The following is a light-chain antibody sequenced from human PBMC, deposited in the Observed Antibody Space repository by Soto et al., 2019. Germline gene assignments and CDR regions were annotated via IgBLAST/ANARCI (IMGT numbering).Light chain of an antibody. J-gene: IGKJ2*01. Sequence: ETVMTQSPATPSVSPGERATLPCRASQSVSSALAWYQQKPGLPPRLLIYDAVRRATGIPDRFSGSGSGTDFTLTISRLEPEDFAVYYCHQYGSSLGTFGQGTKVDI. V-gene: IGKV3D-20*01. CDR3: HQYGSSLGT. CDR2: DAV. CDR1: QSVSSA.